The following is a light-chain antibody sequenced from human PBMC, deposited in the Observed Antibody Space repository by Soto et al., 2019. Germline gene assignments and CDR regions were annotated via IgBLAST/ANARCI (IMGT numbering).Light chain of an antibody. CDR2: DAS. J-gene: IGKJ1*01. Sequence: DIQMTQSPSTLSASVGDRVTITCRASQRISSWLAWYQQKPGKAPKLLIYDASSLESGVPSRFSGSGSGTEFTLTISSLQPDDFAPYYCQQYNSYLWTFGQGTKVEIK. CDR3: QQYNSYLWT. V-gene: IGKV1-5*01. CDR1: QRISSW.